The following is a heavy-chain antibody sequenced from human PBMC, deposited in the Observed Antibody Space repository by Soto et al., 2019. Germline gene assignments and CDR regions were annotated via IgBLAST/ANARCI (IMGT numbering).Heavy chain of an antibody. D-gene: IGHD3-22*01. CDR1: GFTVKNYQ. Sequence: PGGSLRLSCVASGFTVKNYQMNWVRQAPGKGLEWVSVIYSGGVTYYSDSVKGRFTTLRDTSTNGVYLQMNTLRAEDTAVYYCAKEGYDSSEDGAFDIWGQGTMVTVSS. CDR2: IYSGGVT. J-gene: IGHJ3*02. CDR3: AKEGYDSSEDGAFDI. V-gene: IGHV3-53*01.